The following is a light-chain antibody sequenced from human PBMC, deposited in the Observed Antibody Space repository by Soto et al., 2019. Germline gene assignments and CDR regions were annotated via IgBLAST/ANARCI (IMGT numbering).Light chain of an antibody. CDR1: QSVSSSY. CDR2: GAS. V-gene: IGKV3D-7*01. Sequence: PGERVTLSCRSSQSVSSSYLTWYQQKPGQAPRLLIYGASTRATSIPARFSGSGSGTDFTLTISSLQPEDFAVYYCQQYSNWPLTFGGGTKVDIK. J-gene: IGKJ4*01. CDR3: QQYSNWPLT.